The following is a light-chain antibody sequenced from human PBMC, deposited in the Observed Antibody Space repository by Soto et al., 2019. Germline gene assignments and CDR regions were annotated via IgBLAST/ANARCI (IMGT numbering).Light chain of an antibody. CDR1: QGINSY. J-gene: IGKJ4*01. Sequence: DIQMTQSPSAMSASVGDRVTITCRASQGINSYLAWFQQKPGKVPKRLIYAASNLESGVTSRFSGSGSGTEFTLTINSLQPEDFATYYCLQYSGYVPTFAGGTKVEIK. CDR3: LQYSGYVPT. CDR2: AAS. V-gene: IGKV1-17*03.